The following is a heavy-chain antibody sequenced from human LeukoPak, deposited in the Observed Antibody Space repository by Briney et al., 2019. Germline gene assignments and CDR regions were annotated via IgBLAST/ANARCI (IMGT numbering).Heavy chain of an antibody. CDR3: ARYDGGSGPFDY. V-gene: IGHV3-66*01. Sequence: PGGSLRLSCVASGFTVSANYMTWVRQAPGKGLEWVSLMYSNGDTYYAESVKGRFTLSRDNSKNTLYLQMNSLRAEDTAVYYCARYDGGSGPFDYWGQGTLVTVSS. CDR1: GFTVSANY. J-gene: IGHJ4*02. CDR2: MYSNGDT. D-gene: IGHD3-10*01.